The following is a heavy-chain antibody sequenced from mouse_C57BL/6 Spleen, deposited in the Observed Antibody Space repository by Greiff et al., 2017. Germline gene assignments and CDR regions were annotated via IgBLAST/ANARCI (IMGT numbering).Heavy chain of an antibody. D-gene: IGHD2-2*01. V-gene: IGHV1-18*01. CDR3: ASWLRRRNWYFDV. CDR2: INPNNGGT. CDR1: GYTFTDYN. J-gene: IGHJ1*03. Sequence: EVQLQQSGPELVKPGASVKIPCKASGYTFTDYNMDWVKQSHGKSLEWIGDINPNNGGTIYNQKFKGKATLTVDKSSSTAYMELRSLTSEETAVYYCASWLRRRNWYFDVWGTGTTVTVSS.